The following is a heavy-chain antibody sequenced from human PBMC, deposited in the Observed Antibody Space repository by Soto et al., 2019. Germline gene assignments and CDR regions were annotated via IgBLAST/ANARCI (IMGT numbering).Heavy chain of an antibody. V-gene: IGHV1-69*13. D-gene: IGHD6-13*01. J-gene: IGHJ6*02. CDR3: ARVNRIAAAGSSYYYYSMDV. Sequence: GASVKVSCKASGGTFSSYAISWVRQAPGQGLEWMGGIIPIFGTANYAQKFQGRVTITADESTSTAYMELSSLRSEDTAVYYCARVNRIAAAGSSYYYYSMDVWGQGTTVTVSS. CDR2: IIPIFGTA. CDR1: GGTFSSYA.